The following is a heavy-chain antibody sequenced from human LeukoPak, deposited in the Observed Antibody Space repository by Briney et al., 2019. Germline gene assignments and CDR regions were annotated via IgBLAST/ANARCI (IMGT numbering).Heavy chain of an antibody. D-gene: IGHD1-26*01. CDR2: IRYDGSNK. V-gene: IGHV3-30*02. CDR1: GFTFSSYG. CDR3: AKDRGYSGSYYFDY. J-gene: IGHJ4*02. Sequence: PGGSLRLSCAASGFTFSSYGMHWVRQAPGKGLEWVAFIRYDGSNKYYADSVKGRFTISRDNSKNTLYLQMNSLRAEDTAVYYCAKDRGYSGSYYFDYWGQGTLVTVSS.